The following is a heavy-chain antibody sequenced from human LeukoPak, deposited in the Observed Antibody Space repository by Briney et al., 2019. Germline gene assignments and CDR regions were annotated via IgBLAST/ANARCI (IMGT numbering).Heavy chain of an antibody. CDR3: AKASHYDNSGYQYYFDY. D-gene: IGHD3-22*01. J-gene: IGHJ4*02. CDR1: GFTFSSYA. CDR2: ISGSGGST. Sequence: GGSLRLSCAPSGFTFSSYAMRWVRQAPGKGLNWVSAISGSGGSTYYADSVKGRFTISRDNSKNTLYLQVNSLRAEDTAVYYCAKASHYDNSGYQYYFDYWGQGTLVTVSS. V-gene: IGHV3-23*01.